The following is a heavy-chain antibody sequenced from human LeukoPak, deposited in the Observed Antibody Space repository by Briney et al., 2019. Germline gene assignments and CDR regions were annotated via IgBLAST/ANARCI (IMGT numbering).Heavy chain of an antibody. V-gene: IGHV1-2*02. CDR1: GYTFTENY. CDR3: PRGKSGYSP. D-gene: IGHD3-22*01. J-gene: IGHJ4*02. CDR2: SNPHTGAA. Sequence: ASVKVSCKVSGYTFTENYIHEVGQTPGRGLAWMGLSNPHTGAANYTQNFQGGVALTRHTSSRTASMHVSGLRSGHRPGHNCPRGKSGYSPWGQGTPVTVSS.